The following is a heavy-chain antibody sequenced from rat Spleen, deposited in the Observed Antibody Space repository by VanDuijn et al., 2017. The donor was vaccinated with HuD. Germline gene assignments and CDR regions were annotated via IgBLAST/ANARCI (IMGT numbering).Heavy chain of an antibody. D-gene: IGHD1-10*01. Sequence: EVHLVESGGDLVQPGRSLKLSCAGSGFTFSDYYMAWVRQAPKKGLEWVASISYEASSAYYGDSVKGRFTISRDNTKSTLYLQMNSLRSEDTATYYWTRRGYNNYWYVDVWGPGTMVTVSS. V-gene: IGHV5-22*01. J-gene: IGHJ1*01. CDR3: TRRGYNNYWYVDV. CDR1: GFTFSDYY. CDR2: ISYEASSA.